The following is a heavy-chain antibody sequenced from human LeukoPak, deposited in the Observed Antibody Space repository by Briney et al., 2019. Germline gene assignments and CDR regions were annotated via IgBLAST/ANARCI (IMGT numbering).Heavy chain of an antibody. Sequence: PGGSLRLSCAASGFTLSSYAMSWVRQAPGKGLEWVSAISDTGNTYHADSVKGRFTISRDSSKNTLFLQMNRLRPEHAAVYYCAKAPVTTCRGAFCYPFDYWGLGTLVTVSS. CDR1: GFTLSSYA. D-gene: IGHD2-15*01. V-gene: IGHV3-23*01. J-gene: IGHJ4*02. CDR2: ISDTGNT. CDR3: AKAPVTTCRGAFCYPFDY.